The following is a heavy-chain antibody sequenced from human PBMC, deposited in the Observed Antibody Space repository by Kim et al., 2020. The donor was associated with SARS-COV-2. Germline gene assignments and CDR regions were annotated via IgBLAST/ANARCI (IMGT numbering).Heavy chain of an antibody. CDR1: GGTFSSYA. Sequence: SVKVSCKASGGTFSSYAISWVRQAPGQGLEWMGGIIPIFGTANYAQKFQGRVTITADESTSTAYMELSSLRSEDTAVYYCARVPLPHDYGLMRFDPWGQGTLVTASS. V-gene: IGHV1-69*13. CDR2: IIPIFGTA. J-gene: IGHJ5*02. CDR3: ARVPLPHDYGLMRFDP. D-gene: IGHD4-17*01.